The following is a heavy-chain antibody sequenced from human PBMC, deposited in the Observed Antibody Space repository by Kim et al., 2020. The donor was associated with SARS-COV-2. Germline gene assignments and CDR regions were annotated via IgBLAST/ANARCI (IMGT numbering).Heavy chain of an antibody. V-gene: IGHV3-49*03. D-gene: IGHD3-10*01. CDR2: IRSKAYGGTT. CDR1: GFTFGDYA. J-gene: IGHJ4*02. Sequence: GGSLRLSCTASGFTFGDYAMSWFRQAPGKGLEWVGFIRSKAYGGTTEYAASVKGRFTISRDDSKSIAYLQMNSLKTEDTAVYYCTRDIPPFHTMVRGAPWGYFDYCGQGTLVTVSS. CDR3: TRDIPPFHTMVRGAPWGYFDY.